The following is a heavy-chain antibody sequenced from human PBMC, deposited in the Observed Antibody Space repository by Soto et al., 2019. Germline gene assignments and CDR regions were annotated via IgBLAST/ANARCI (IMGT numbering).Heavy chain of an antibody. V-gene: IGHV3-23*01. CDR1: GFTFKSYA. CDR3: ARGKYPWGEIVAGPVGS. CDR2: ISGSGDST. J-gene: IGHJ5*02. Sequence: EVQLLESGGDFVQLGGSLRLSCAASGFTFKSYAMSWVRQAPGKGLEWVSGISGSGDSTFYADSVRGRFTISRDNSKNTLSLQANSLRVDDSAVYYCARGKYPWGEIVAGPVGSWGQGTLVTVSS. D-gene: IGHD5-12*01.